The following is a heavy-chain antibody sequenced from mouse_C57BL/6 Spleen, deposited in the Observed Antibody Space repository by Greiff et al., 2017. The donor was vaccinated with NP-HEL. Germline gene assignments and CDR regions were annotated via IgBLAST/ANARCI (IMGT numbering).Heavy chain of an antibody. CDR2: IYPSDSET. J-gene: IGHJ2*01. Sequence: VQLQQPGAELVRPGSSVKLSCKASGYTFTSYWMDWVKQRPGQGLEWIGNIYPSDSETHYNQKFKDKATLTVDKSSSTAYMQLSSLTSEDSAVYYCARGSNYDYYFDYWGQGTTLTVSS. CDR3: ARGSNYDYYFDY. V-gene: IGHV1-61*01. D-gene: IGHD2-5*01. CDR1: GYTFTSYW.